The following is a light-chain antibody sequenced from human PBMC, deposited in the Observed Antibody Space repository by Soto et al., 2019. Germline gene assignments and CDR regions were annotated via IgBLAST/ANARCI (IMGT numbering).Light chain of an antibody. J-gene: IGKJ4*01. V-gene: IGKV3-20*01. CDR2: GAS. Sequence: EIVLTQSPGTLSLSPGERATLSCRASQRVSSNFLAWYQEKPGQAPRLLIYGASSRATGIPDRFSGSGSGTDFTLTISRLEPEDFAVYYCRQYGRSLGLAFGGGTKVEIK. CDR3: RQYGRSLGLA. CDR1: QRVSSNF.